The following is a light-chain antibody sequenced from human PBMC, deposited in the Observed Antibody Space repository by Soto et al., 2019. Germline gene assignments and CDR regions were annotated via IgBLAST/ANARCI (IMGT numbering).Light chain of an antibody. CDR2: EVT. Sequence: QSALTQPPSVSGSPGQSVTISCTGTSSDVGKYDRVSWYQQPPGTAPQLIIYEVTNRPSGVPARFSGSKSGNTASLTISGLQAEDEADYSCSSYTSTSRYVFGAGTKLTVL. V-gene: IGLV2-18*02. CDR3: SSYTSTSRYV. J-gene: IGLJ1*01. CDR1: SSDVGKYDR.